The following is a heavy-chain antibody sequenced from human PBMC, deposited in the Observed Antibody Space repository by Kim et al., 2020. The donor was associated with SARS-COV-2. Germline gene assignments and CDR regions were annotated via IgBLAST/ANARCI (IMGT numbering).Heavy chain of an antibody. Sequence: ASVKVSCKASGYTFTSYGISWVRQAPGQGLEWMGWISAYNGNTNYAQKLQGRVTMTTDTSTSTAYMELRSLRSDDTAVYYCARDHGGWYKAPWSDDAFDIWGQGTMVTVSS. CDR2: ISAYNGNT. J-gene: IGHJ3*02. V-gene: IGHV1-18*01. D-gene: IGHD6-19*01. CDR3: ARDHGGWYKAPWSDDAFDI. CDR1: GYTFTSYG.